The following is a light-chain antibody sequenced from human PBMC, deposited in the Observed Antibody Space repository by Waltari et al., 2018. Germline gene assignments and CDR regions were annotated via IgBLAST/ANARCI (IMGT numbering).Light chain of an antibody. CDR1: QSVEKY. CDR3: QLRTYWPALT. J-gene: IGKJ4*01. V-gene: IGKV3-11*01. Sequence: EIVLTQSPATLSLSPGERATLPCRASQSVEKYFAWYQKKPGQAPRLLIYDTSIRATGIPARFSGSGSGTDFTLTISSLEPEDFAVYYCQLRTYWPALTFGGGTKVEIK. CDR2: DTS.